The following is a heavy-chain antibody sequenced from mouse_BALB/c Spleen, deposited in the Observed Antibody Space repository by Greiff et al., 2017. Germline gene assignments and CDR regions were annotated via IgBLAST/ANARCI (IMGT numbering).Heavy chain of an antibody. CDR2: IRLKSNNYAT. Sequence: EVQVVESGGGLVQPGGSMKLSCVASGFTFSNYWMNWVRQSPEKGLEWVAEIRLKSNNYATHYAESVKGRFTISRDDSKSSVYLQMNNLRAEDTGIYYCTRPGSSEYWGQGTLVTVSA. V-gene: IGHV6-6*02. J-gene: IGHJ3*01. CDR1: GFTFSNYW. CDR3: TRPGSSEY. D-gene: IGHD1-1*01.